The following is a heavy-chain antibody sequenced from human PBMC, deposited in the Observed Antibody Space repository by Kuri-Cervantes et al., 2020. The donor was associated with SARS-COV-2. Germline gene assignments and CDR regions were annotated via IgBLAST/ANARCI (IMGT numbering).Heavy chain of an antibody. D-gene: IGHD3-3*01. CDR1: GVSISSHD. Sequence: SETLSLTCTVSGVSISSHDWSWIRQPAGKGLEWIGHLYARGTTNYSPSLKSRVTISVDTSKNQFSLKLSSVTAADTAVYYCAREGSITIFGVVIIGWFDPWGQGTLVTVSS. CDR3: AREGSITIFGVVIIGWFDP. CDR2: LYARGTT. J-gene: IGHJ5*02. V-gene: IGHV4-4*07.